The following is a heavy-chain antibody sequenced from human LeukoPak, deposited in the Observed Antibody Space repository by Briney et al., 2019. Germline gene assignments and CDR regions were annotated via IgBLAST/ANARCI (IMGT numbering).Heavy chain of an antibody. CDR2: ISAYNGNT. Sequence: ASVKVSCKASGYTFTDYYINWVRQAPGQGLEWMGWISAYNGNTNYAQKLQGRVTMTTDTSTSTAYMELRSLRSDDTAVYYCARERDDSSGYYHFIDYWGQGTLVTVSS. CDR3: ARERDDSSGYYHFIDY. CDR1: GYTFTDYY. V-gene: IGHV1-18*04. D-gene: IGHD3-22*01. J-gene: IGHJ4*02.